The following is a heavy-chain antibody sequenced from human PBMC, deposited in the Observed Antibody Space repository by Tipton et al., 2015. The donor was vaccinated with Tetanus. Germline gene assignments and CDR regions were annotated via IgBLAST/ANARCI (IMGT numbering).Heavy chain of an antibody. J-gene: IGHJ4*02. D-gene: IGHD5-12*01. CDR3: ARYIVATIIGVYYFDY. CDR2: IKQDGSEK. V-gene: IGHV3-7*01. Sequence: SLRLSCAASGFTFSSYWMSWVRQAPGKGLEWVANIKQDGSEKYYVDSVKGRFTISRDNAKNSLYLQMNSLRAEDTAVYYCARYIVATIIGVYYFDYWGQGTLVTVSS. CDR1: GFTFSSYW.